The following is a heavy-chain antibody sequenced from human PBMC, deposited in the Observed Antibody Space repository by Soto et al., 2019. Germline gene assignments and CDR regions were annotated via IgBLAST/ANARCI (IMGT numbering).Heavy chain of an antibody. J-gene: IGHJ4*02. Sequence: EVQLVESGGDLVQPGGSLRLSCAASGFSFSRYSMNWVRQAPGKGLEWLSYISSSGTSMYYGDSVKGRFTISRDNAMNSXSXXMNRLRADDTAVYYCARDRSPGSSRGVIRQTDFDFWGQGTLVTVSS. CDR1: GFSFSRYS. D-gene: IGHD3-10*01. V-gene: IGHV3-48*01. CDR2: ISSSGTSM. CDR3: ARDRSPGSSRGVIRQTDFDF.